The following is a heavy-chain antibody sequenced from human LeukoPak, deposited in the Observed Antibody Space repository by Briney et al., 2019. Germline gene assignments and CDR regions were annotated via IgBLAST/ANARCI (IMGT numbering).Heavy chain of an antibody. CDR1: GFTFSDYY. D-gene: IGHD3-10*01. J-gene: IGHJ5*02. CDR3: ARPVRYGSGSYYTPTNWFDP. V-gene: IGHV3-11*01. CDR2: ISSSDSTI. Sequence: GGSLRLSCAASGFTFSDYYMSWIRQAPGKGLEWVSYISSSDSTIYYADSVKGRFTISRDNAKNSLYLQMNSLRAEDTAVYYCARPVRYGSGSYYTPTNWFDPWGQGTLVTVSS.